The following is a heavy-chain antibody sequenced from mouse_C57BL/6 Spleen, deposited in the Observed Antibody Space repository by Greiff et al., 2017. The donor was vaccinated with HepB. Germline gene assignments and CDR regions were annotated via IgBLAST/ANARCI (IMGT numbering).Heavy chain of an antibody. CDR1: GFTFTDYY. CDR3: ARYMTYDNFQYYAIDY. D-gene: IGHD2-1*01. J-gene: IGHJ4*01. V-gene: IGHV7-3*01. CDR2: IRNKANGYTT. Sequence: EVKGVESGGGLVQPGGSLSLSCAASGFTFTDYYMSWVRQPPGKALEWLGFIRNKANGYTTAYSATVKGRFTISSDNSQSILYLQMKALRAEDSATYYCARYMTYDNFQYYAIDYWGQGTSVTVSS.